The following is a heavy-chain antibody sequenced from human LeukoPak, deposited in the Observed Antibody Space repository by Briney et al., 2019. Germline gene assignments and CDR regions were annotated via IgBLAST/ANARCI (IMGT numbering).Heavy chain of an antibody. D-gene: IGHD3-10*01. CDR2: IRSDGSNK. CDR1: AFTSSKYG. J-gene: IGHJ3*02. V-gene: IGHV3-30*02. Sequence: GGSLRLSCAASAFTSSKYGMHWVRQAPGKGLEWVAFIRSDGSNKYYAVSVKGRFTISRDNSKNTLYLQMNSLRAEDTAVYYCAKDLDLWFGEFHDAFDIWGQGTMVTVSS. CDR3: AKDLDLWFGEFHDAFDI.